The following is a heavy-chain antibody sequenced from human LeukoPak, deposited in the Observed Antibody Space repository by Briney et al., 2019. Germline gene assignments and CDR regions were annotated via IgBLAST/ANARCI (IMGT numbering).Heavy chain of an antibody. CDR3: ARDREPLPYYYDSSGSGDY. Sequence: GGSLRLSCAASGFTFSNYSMNWVRQAPGKGLEWVSSISSSSSYIYYADSVKDRFTISRDNAKDSLYLQMNSLRAEDTAVYYCARDREPLPYYYDSSGSGDYWGQGTLVTVSS. J-gene: IGHJ4*02. V-gene: IGHV3-21*01. CDR1: GFTFSNYS. CDR2: ISSSSSYI. D-gene: IGHD3-22*01.